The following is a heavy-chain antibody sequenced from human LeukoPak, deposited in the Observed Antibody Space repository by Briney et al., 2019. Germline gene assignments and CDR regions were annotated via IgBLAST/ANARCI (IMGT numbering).Heavy chain of an antibody. CDR2: IYTSGST. J-gene: IGHJ3*02. Sequence: SQTLSLTCTVSGGSISSGSYYWSWIRQPAGKGLEWIGRIYTSGSTNYNPSLKSRVAISVDTSKNQFSLKLSPVTAADTAAYYCARVRVEWKAGYCSSTSCPRHAFDIWGQGTMVTVSS. D-gene: IGHD2-2*01. CDR3: ARVRVEWKAGYCSSTSCPRHAFDI. V-gene: IGHV4-61*02. CDR1: GGSISSGSYY.